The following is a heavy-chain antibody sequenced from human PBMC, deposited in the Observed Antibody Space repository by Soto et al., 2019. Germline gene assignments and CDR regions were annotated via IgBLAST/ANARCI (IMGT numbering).Heavy chain of an antibody. CDR2: IISTGRT. J-gene: IGHJ4*02. V-gene: IGHV4-39*01. D-gene: IGHD2-21*01. CDR1: GGAVNSDNNY. Sequence: QLQLQESGPGLVKPSDTLSLICTVSGGAVNSDNNYWVWIRQPPGKGLEWISSIISTGRTYDNPSLRRRANISVDTSKNHFSLILSAVTAADTAVYYCARHIGNYGDWAFECWGPGNLVTGSS. CDR3: ARHIGNYGDWAFEC.